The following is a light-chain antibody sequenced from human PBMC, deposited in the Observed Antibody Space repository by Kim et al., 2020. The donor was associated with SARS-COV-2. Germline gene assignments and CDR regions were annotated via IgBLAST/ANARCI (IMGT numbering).Light chain of an antibody. CDR1: QRVDSRF. V-gene: IGKV3-20*01. CDR2: GTS. Sequence: SPGEGATLSCRASQRVDSRFLTWYQQKPDQAPRLLIYGTSNRATGIPDRFIGGGSGTDFTLTINRLEPEDFAVYYCQQYGRSVWTFGQGTKVDIK. J-gene: IGKJ1*01. CDR3: QQYGRSVWT.